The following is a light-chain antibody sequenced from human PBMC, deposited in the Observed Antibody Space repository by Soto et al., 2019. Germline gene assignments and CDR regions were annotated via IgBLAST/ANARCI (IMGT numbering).Light chain of an antibody. V-gene: IGKV1D-12*01. CDR1: KDISTS. Sequence: QVTQKQSSVSASVGDRVTITCQTSKDISTSVAWYQQKPGKAPNLLIYSGSALHRGVPSRFSGSGSGADFTLTVSSLQPEDSATYYCQQADSFPWTFGQGT. J-gene: IGKJ1*01. CDR3: QQADSFPWT. CDR2: SGS.